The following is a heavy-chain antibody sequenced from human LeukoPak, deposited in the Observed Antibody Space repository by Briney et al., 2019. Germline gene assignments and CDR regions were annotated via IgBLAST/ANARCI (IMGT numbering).Heavy chain of an antibody. CDR2: IYPGDPDT. Sequence: GESLKISCKGSGYSFTSYWIGWVRQMPGKGLEWMGIIYPGDPDTRYSPSFQGQVTISADKSISTAYLQWSSLKASDTAMYYCARRSYDFWSGYLFDYWGQGTLVTVSS. V-gene: IGHV5-51*01. CDR1: GYSFTSYW. D-gene: IGHD3-3*01. J-gene: IGHJ4*02. CDR3: ARRSYDFWSGYLFDY.